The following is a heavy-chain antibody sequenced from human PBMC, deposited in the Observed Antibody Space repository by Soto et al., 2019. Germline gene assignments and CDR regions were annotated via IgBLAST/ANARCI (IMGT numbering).Heavy chain of an antibody. V-gene: IGHV3-48*03. CDR1: GFTFSSYH. D-gene: IGHD2-8*01. CDR3: ARDLMGYAMDV. Sequence: PGGSLRLSCAASGFTFSSYHMDCVRQAPWKGLEWVSYISSASSAIYYADSVKGRFTISRDNAKNSLFLQMNSLRAEDTAVYYCARDLMGYAMDVWGQGTKVTVSS. CDR2: ISSASSAI. J-gene: IGHJ6*01.